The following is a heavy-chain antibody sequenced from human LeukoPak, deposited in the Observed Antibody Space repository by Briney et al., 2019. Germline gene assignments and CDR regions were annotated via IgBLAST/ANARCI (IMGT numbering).Heavy chain of an antibody. CDR2: FRGDGDT. D-gene: IGHD1-1*01. CDR3: AKASWVSNVDAVL. CDR1: GFIFSNYA. V-gene: IGHV3-23*01. J-gene: IGHJ4*02. Sequence: GGSLRLSCAASGFIFSNYAMSWVRQAPARGLEWVSSFRGDGDTFYADSVKGRFTLSRDHSRNTVYLQLNNLRVEDTAIYYCAKASWVSNVDAVLWGQGTLVTVSS.